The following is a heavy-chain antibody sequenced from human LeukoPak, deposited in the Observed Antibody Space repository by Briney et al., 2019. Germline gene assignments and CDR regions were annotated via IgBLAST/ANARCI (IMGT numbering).Heavy chain of an antibody. V-gene: IGHV3-30*02. CDR3: AKGLNCGGDCYYIDY. CDR1: GFTFSSYG. D-gene: IGHD2-21*02. Sequence: PGGSLRLSCAASGFTFSSYGMHWVRQAPGKGLEWVAFIRYDGSNKYYADSVKGRFTISRDNSKNTLYLQMNSLRAEDTAVYYCAKGLNCGGDCYYIDYWGQGTLVTVSS. J-gene: IGHJ4*02. CDR2: IRYDGSNK.